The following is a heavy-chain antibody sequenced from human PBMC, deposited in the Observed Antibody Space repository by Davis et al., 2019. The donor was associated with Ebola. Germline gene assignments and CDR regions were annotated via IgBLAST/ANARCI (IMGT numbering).Heavy chain of an antibody. V-gene: IGHV3-69-1*01. D-gene: IGHD3-22*01. CDR3: ARDSFGSGYRGWFDP. J-gene: IGHJ5*02. CDR2: IYRGGST. CDR1: GFTFSDYD. Sequence: PGGSLRLSCAASGFTFSDYDMHWVRQAPGKGLEWVAVIYRGGSTYYADSVKGRFTISRDNAKNSLYLQMNSLRAEDTAVYYCARDSFGSGYRGWFDPWGQGTLVTVSS.